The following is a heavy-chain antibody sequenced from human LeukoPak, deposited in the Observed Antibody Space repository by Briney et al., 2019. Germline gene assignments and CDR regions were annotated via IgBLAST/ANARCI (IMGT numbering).Heavy chain of an antibody. CDR2: IKQDESDK. Sequence: GGSLRLSCAASGFTFSGYWMAWVRQAPGRGLEWVANIKQDESDKYYLDSVKGRFTISRDNAKNSLFLQMNSLKVEDTGLYYCARDVEGALDYWGQGTLVTVYS. V-gene: IGHV3-7*04. D-gene: IGHD1-1*01. CDR3: ARDVEGALDY. CDR1: GFTFSGYW. J-gene: IGHJ4*02.